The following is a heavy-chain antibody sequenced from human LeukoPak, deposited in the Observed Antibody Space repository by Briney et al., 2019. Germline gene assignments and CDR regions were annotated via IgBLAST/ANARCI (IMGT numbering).Heavy chain of an antibody. Sequence: PGGSLRLSCAASGFTFSYYWMTWVRQAPGKGLEWVANINPDGSDKKYVDSVEGRFSISRDNAKNSLFLQMDSLRAEDTAVYYCARYNYYGSSGHLYWGQGTLVTVSS. V-gene: IGHV3-7*01. J-gene: IGHJ4*02. CDR2: INPDGSDK. D-gene: IGHD3-22*01. CDR3: ARYNYYGSSGHLY. CDR1: GFTFSYYW.